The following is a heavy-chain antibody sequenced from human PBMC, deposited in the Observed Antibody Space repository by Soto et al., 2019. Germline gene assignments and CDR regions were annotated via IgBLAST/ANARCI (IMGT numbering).Heavy chain of an antibody. Sequence: QAQLQTSGPGLVKPSETLSLTCTVSSVSINSFTNHYCSWIRQPPGKGLEWVGYISKSGFTRYNPPLGSRFTLSVDTSKNQFSLKLSSVTAADTTLYFCATQGFGKLHGLVDVWGQGTTVTVSS. CDR2: ISKSGFT. CDR1: SVSINSFTNHY. V-gene: IGHV4-59*08. D-gene: IGHD3-10*01. J-gene: IGHJ6*02. CDR3: ATQGFGKLHGLVDV.